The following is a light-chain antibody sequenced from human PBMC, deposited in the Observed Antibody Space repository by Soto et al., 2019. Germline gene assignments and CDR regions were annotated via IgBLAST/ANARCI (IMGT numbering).Light chain of an antibody. CDR1: SSDVGGYDY. V-gene: IGLV2-14*01. Sequence: QSVLTQPASVSGSLGQSITISCTGTSSDVGGYDYVSWYRQHPGKVPKLIIYEVNKRPSGVSNRFSGSKSANTASLTISGLQADDEADYYCRSFTSSSTQVFGGGTKLTVL. J-gene: IGLJ3*02. CDR3: RSFTSSSTQV. CDR2: EVN.